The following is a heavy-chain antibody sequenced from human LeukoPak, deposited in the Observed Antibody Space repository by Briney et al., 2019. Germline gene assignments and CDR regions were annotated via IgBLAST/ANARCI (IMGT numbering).Heavy chain of an antibody. Sequence: GGSLRLSCAASGFTFSSYAMHWVRQAPGKGLEWVAVISYDGSNKYYADSVKGRFTISRDNSKNSLYLQMNSLRDEDTAVYYCARDARYSYGLCDYWGQGTLVTVSS. CDR1: GFTFSSYA. V-gene: IGHV3-30-3*01. J-gene: IGHJ4*02. D-gene: IGHD5-18*01. CDR3: ARDARYSYGLCDY. CDR2: ISYDGSNK.